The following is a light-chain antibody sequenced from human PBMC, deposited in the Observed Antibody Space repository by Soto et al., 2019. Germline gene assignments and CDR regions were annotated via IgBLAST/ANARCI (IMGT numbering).Light chain of an antibody. CDR3: MQGSHWPPIT. Sequence: DGVVTQSPLSLPVTLGQAASISCRSSQSLVHRDGNTYLSWFRQRPGQSPRRIXYKVYNREAGVPDRFSGSGSGTDFTLKISRVEAEDVGLYYCMQGSHWPPITXGQGTRLEIK. V-gene: IGKV2-30*02. CDR1: QSLVHRDGNTY. CDR2: KVY. J-gene: IGKJ5*01.